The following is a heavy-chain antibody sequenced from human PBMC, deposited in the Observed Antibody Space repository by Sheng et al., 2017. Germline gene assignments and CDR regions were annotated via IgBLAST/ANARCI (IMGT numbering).Heavy chain of an antibody. CDR1: GGSFSGYY. V-gene: IGHV4-34*01. CDR2: INHSGST. D-gene: IGHD1-1*01. J-gene: IGHJ5*02. CDR3: ARTANWKVNWFDP. Sequence: QVQLQQWGAGLLKPSETLSLTCAVYGGSFSGYYWSWIRQPPGKGLEWIGEINHSGSTNYNPSLKSRVTISVDTSKNQFSLKLSSVTAADTAVYYCARTANWKVNWFDPWGQGTPGHRLL.